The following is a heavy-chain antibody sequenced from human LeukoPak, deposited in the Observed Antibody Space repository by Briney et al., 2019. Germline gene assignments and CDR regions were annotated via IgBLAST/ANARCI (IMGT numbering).Heavy chain of an antibody. J-gene: IGHJ4*02. CDR2: ISSSSSPI. Sequence: GGSLRLSCVASGFTFSISSMSWVRQAPGKGLEWVSYISSSSSPIYDADSVRGRFTISRDNAKNPLYLQMNSLRAEDTAVYYCARSWAYDSSGYYGYWGQGTLVTVSS. D-gene: IGHD3-22*01. CDR3: ARSWAYDSSGYYGY. CDR1: GFTFSISS. V-gene: IGHV3-48*04.